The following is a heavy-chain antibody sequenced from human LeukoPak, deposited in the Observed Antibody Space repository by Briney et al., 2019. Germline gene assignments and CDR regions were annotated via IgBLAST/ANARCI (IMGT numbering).Heavy chain of an antibody. V-gene: IGHV4-59*01. D-gene: IGHD3-3*01. CDR3: ARRGNFWSGYSSFDY. CDR2: IYYSGST. CDR1: GGSISSYY. Sequence: SETLSLTCTVSGGSISSYYWSWILQPPGKGLEWIGYIYYSGSTNYNPSLKSRVTISVDTSKNQFSLKLSSVTAADTAVYYCARRGNFWSGYSSFDYWGQGTLVTVSS. J-gene: IGHJ4*02.